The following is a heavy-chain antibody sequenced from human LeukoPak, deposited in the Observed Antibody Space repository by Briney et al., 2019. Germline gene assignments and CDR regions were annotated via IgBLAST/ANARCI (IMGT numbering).Heavy chain of an antibody. V-gene: IGHV4-34*01. Sequence: SETLSLTCAVYGGSFSGYYWSWIRQPPRKGLEWIGEINHSGSTNYNPSLKSRVTISVDTSKNQFSLKLSSVTAADTAVYYCARAQYYDYVWGSYRTPFDYWGQGTLVTVSS. CDR2: INHSGST. CDR3: ARAQYYDYVWGSYRTPFDY. CDR1: GGSFSGYY. J-gene: IGHJ4*02. D-gene: IGHD3-16*02.